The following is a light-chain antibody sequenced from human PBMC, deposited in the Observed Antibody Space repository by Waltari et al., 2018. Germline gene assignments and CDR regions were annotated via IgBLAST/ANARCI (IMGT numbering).Light chain of an antibody. V-gene: IGKV1-39*01. CDR1: QTITNY. CDR2: AAS. CDR3: QQTYNTPWT. Sequence: DIQMTQSPSSLSASVGDRVTITCRASQTITNYLNLYQQIPGKAPKLLIYAASTLQSGVPSRFSGSGSGSDFTLTISSLQPEDFASYYCQQTYNTPWTFGQGTNVELK. J-gene: IGKJ1*01.